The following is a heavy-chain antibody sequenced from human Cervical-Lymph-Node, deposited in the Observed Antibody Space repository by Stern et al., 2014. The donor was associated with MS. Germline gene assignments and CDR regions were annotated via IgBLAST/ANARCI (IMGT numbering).Heavy chain of an antibody. CDR1: GYIFTDYY. Sequence: DQLVESGAEARAPGASMKVSCKASGYIFTDYYLHWVRQAPGQGLEWLGWIHPNSGGPNYAQNFQGRVTMTRDTSISTAYMELRWLGSADTAVYYCARGSGTAYDLRGDYWGQGTLVTVSS. D-gene: IGHD3-3*01. CDR2: IHPNSGGP. J-gene: IGHJ4*01. CDR3: ARGSGTAYDLRGDY. V-gene: IGHV1-2*02.